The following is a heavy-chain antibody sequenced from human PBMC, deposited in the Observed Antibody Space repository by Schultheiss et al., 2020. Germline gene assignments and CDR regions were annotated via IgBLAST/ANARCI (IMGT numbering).Heavy chain of an antibody. Sequence: ASVKVSCKASGYTFTSYGISWVRQAPGQGLEWMGWINPNSGGTNYAQKFEGGVIMTRDTSISAAYMEVTRLTSDDTAVYYCARPKDFGGNSHAFDIWGQGTVVTVSS. J-gene: IGHJ3*02. CDR3: ARPKDFGGNSHAFDI. D-gene: IGHD4-23*01. V-gene: IGHV1-2*02. CDR1: GYTFTSYG. CDR2: INPNSGGT.